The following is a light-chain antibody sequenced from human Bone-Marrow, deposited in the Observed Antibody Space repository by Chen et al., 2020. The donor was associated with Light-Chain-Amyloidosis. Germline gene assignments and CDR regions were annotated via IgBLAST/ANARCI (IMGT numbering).Light chain of an antibody. CDR3: QSADSSGTYEVI. J-gene: IGLJ2*01. Sequence: SYELTQPPSVSVSPGQTARITCSGDDLPTKYAYWYQQKPGKAPVLVIHRDTEMPSGSSELFAGSTSGTTATLTISGVQAEDEADYHCQSADSSGTYEVIFGGGTKLTVL. V-gene: IGLV3-25*03. CDR2: RDT. CDR1: DLPTKY.